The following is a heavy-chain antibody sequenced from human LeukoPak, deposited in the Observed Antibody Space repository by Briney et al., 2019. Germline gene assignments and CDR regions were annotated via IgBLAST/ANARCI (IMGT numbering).Heavy chain of an antibody. V-gene: IGHV4-4*07. CDR3: ASYSSSTWYGLDY. J-gene: IGHJ4*02. CDR1: SGSISSYY. D-gene: IGHD6-13*01. CDR2: IYTSGST. Sequence: SETLSLTCTVSSGSISSYYWSWIRQPAGKGLEWIGRIYTSGSTDYNPSLKSRVTMSVDTSKNQFSPKLSSVTAADTAVYYCASYSSSTWYGLDYWGQGTLVTVSS.